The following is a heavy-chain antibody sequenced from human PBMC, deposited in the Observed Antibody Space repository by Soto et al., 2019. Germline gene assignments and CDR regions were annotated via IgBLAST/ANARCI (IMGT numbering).Heavy chain of an antibody. CDR2: IKQDGSEK. V-gene: IGHV3-7*01. J-gene: IGHJ6*02. D-gene: IGHD3-22*01. Sequence: EVQLVESGGGLVQPGGSLRLSCAASGFTFSSYWMSWVRQAPGKGLEWVANIKQDGSEKYYVDSVKGRFTISGDNAKNSLYLQMNSLRAEDTAVYYCASWGGMIVVVPHPYYYYGMDVWGQGTTVTVSS. CDR1: GFTFSSYW. CDR3: ASWGGMIVVVPHPYYYYGMDV.